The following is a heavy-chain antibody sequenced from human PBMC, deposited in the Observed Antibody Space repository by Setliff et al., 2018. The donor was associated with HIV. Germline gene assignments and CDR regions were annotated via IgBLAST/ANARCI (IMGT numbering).Heavy chain of an antibody. CDR2: IPQSGST. D-gene: IGHD3-22*01. J-gene: IGHJ1*01. Sequence: PSETLSLTCAVSGGSIRSSGYSWSWIRQPPGKGLEWIGYIPQSGSTYYNPSLKSRVTISVDMSKNQFSLKLSSVTAADTAVYYCARGPYYYNSSGQISAEYFQHWGQGTLVTVSS. V-gene: IGHV4-30-2*01. CDR1: GGSIRSSGYS. CDR3: ARGPYYYNSSGQISAEYFQH.